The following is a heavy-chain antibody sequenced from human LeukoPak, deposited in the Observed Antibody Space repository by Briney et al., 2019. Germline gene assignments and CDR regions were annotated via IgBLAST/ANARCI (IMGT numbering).Heavy chain of an antibody. Sequence: GGSLRLSCAASGFTFSTYWMSWVRQAPGKGLEWVANIKQDGSEKYYVDSVKGRFTISRDNAKNSLFLQMNNLRAEDTAVYYCARMAYYYDSSGYYSTFDYWGQGTLVTVSS. CDR1: GFTFSTYW. J-gene: IGHJ4*02. D-gene: IGHD3-22*01. CDR3: ARMAYYYDSSGYYSTFDY. CDR2: IKQDGSEK. V-gene: IGHV3-7*01.